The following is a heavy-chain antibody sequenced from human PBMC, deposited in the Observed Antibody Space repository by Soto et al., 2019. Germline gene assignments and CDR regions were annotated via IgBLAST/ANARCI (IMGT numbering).Heavy chain of an antibody. D-gene: IGHD2-2*01. CDR3: ARLLCRPLGMDV. J-gene: IGHJ6*02. V-gene: IGHV4-39*01. CDR1: GGHTISNEYY. CDR2: IYSSGNT. Sequence: QLQLQESGPGLVKASETLALTCSVSGGHTISNEYYWSWIRQPPGNGLEWIAAIYSSGNTYYNASLKSRVTVSIDTSKNLVCLKLTSLTASDTAVYYCARLLCRPLGMDVWGPGTTVTVS.